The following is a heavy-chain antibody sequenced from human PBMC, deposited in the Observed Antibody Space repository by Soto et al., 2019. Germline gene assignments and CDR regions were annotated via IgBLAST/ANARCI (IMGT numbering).Heavy chain of an antibody. J-gene: IGHJ4*02. CDR3: ARGATMIVVVRVLDY. V-gene: IGHV4-34*01. CDR2: INHSGST. D-gene: IGHD3-22*01. Sequence: SETLSLTCSVYVGSFSGYYWSWIRQPPGKGLEWIGEINHSGSTNYNPSLKSRVTISVDTSKNQFSLKLSSVTAADTAVYYCARGATMIVVVRVLDYWGQGTLAT. CDR1: VGSFSGYY.